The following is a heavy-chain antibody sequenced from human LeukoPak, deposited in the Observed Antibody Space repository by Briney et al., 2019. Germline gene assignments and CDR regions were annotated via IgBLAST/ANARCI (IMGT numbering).Heavy chain of an antibody. CDR1: GYTFTSYG. CDR3: ARGTKVVPADQPTSDY. Sequence: ASVKVSCKASGYTFTSYGISWVRQAPGQGLEWMGWISAYNGNTNYAQKLQGRVTMTTDTSTSTAYMELRSLRSDDTAVYYCARGTKVVPADQPTSDYWGQGTLVTVSS. J-gene: IGHJ4*02. V-gene: IGHV1-18*01. CDR2: ISAYNGNT. D-gene: IGHD2-2*01.